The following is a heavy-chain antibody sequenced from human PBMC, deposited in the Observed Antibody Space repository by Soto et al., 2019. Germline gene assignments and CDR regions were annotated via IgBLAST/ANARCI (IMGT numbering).Heavy chain of an antibody. D-gene: IGHD3-22*01. CDR2: INPNSGGT. J-gene: IGHJ6*02. CDR1: GYTFTGYY. V-gene: IGHV1-2*04. CDR3: ARDGAYYYSPYYGMDV. Sequence: QVQLVQSGAEVKKPGASVKVSCKASGYTFTGYYMHWVRQAPGQGLEWMGWINPNSGGTNYAQKFQGWVTMTRDTSISTAYMELSRLRSDDTAVYYFARDGAYYYSPYYGMDVWGQGTTVTVSS.